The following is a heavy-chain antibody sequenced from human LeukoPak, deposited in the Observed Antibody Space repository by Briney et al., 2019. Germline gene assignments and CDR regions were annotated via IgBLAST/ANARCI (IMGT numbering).Heavy chain of an antibody. Sequence: SVKVSCKASGGTFSSFAISWVRQAPGQGLEWMGGIIPIFGTANYAQKFQGRVTITADKSTSTAYMELSSLRSEDTAVYYCARAGDIVVVPAVGGYYYYMDVWGKGTTVTVSS. CDR2: IIPIFGTA. CDR1: GGTFSSFA. D-gene: IGHD2-2*01. V-gene: IGHV1-69*06. CDR3: ARAGDIVVVPAVGGYYYYMDV. J-gene: IGHJ6*03.